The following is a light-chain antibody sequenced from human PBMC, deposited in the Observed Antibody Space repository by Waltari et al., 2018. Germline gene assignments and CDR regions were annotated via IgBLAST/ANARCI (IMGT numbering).Light chain of an antibody. V-gene: IGLV3-25*03. Sequence: SYELTQPPSVSVSPGQTARITCSGDALAKAFAYWYKQKAGQAHVMVMFKDTERPSGIPERFSGSSSGTTVTLTISGVQAEDEADYYCQSSDNSGTFVIFGGGTKVTVL. CDR3: QSSDNSGTFVI. CDR2: KDT. CDR1: ALAKAF. J-gene: IGLJ2*01.